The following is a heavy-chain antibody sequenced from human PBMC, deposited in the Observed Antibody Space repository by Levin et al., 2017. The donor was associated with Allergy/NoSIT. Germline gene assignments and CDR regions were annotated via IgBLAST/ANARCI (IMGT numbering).Heavy chain of an antibody. D-gene: IGHD2-21*02. Sequence: GGSLILSCAASGFTFSSYAMHWVRQAPGKGLEWVAVISYDGSNKYYADSVKGRFTISRDNSKNTLYLQMNSLRAEDTAVYYCARDRGVVVTAAYYFDYWGQGTLVTVSS. CDR1: GFTFSSYA. J-gene: IGHJ4*02. CDR3: ARDRGVVVTAAYYFDY. V-gene: IGHV3-30*04. CDR2: ISYDGSNK.